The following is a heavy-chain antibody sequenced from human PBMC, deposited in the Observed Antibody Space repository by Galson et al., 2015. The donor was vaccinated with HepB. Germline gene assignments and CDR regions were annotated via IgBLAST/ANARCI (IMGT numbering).Heavy chain of an antibody. CDR1: GFTFSSYA. CDR2: ISGSGGST. Sequence: SLRLSCAASGFTFSSYAMSWVRQAPGKGLEWVSAISGSGGSTYYADSVKGRFTISRDNSKNTLYLQMNSLRAEDTAVYYCAKGFKPLGSGTKGYYFDYWGQGTLVTVSS. J-gene: IGHJ4*02. CDR3: AKGFKPLGSGTKGYYFDY. D-gene: IGHD3-10*01. V-gene: IGHV3-23*01.